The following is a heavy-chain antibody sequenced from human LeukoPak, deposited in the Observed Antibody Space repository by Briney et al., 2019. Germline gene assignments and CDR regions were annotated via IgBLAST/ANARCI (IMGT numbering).Heavy chain of an antibody. D-gene: IGHD6-13*01. J-gene: IGHJ5*02. CDR1: GGSISSSSHP. CDR3: AQSLGSSNWIGNWFDP. V-gene: IGHV4-39*01. Sequence: SETLSLTCTVSGGSISSSSHPWGWIRQPPGKGLEWTGSIYYTGRTYYNPSLKSRVTISVDTSKNQFSLKLSSVTAADAAVYYCAQSLGSSNWIGNWFDPWGQGTLVTVSS. CDR2: IYYTGRT.